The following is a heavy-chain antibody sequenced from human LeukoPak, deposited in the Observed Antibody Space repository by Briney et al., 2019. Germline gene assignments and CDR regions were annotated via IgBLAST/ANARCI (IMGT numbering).Heavy chain of an antibody. CDR1: GVRFSRSW. Sequence: GGPLRRSCAASGVRFSRSWVNWVRQAPGKGLEWVARKKPDGSQTYYVGSVNGRFTISTDIAKDSLYLQMDSLRAEDTAVYYCARERLYKAFDYWGQGTLVTVSS. D-gene: IGHD3-16*01. CDR3: ARERLYKAFDY. CDR2: KKPDGSQT. J-gene: IGHJ4*02. V-gene: IGHV3-7*01.